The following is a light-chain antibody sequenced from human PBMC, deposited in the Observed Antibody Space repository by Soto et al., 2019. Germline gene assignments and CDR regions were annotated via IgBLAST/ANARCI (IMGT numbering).Light chain of an antibody. CDR1: QSVTSTY. CDR2: GAS. CDR3: QQYDTSSPLT. Sequence: EILMTQSPATLSLSAGERATLSCRASQSVTSTYLAWYQQKPGEATRLLIYGASSKATGSPDRCSSGGSGTDVTLTTSRLQPEDFVVYYCQQYDTSSPLTFGGGTKVEIK. V-gene: IGKV3-20*01. J-gene: IGKJ4*01.